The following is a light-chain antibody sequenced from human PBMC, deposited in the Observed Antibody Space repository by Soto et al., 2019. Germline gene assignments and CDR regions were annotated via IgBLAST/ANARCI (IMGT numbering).Light chain of an antibody. CDR3: QQYNSYPWT. Sequence: DIQMTQSPSTLSASVGDRVTITCRASQSISSWVAWYQQKPGKAPNLLMYDASSLESGAPSRFSGSGSGTEFALTISSLQPDDFATYYCQQYNSYPWTFGQGTKVEVK. V-gene: IGKV1-5*01. J-gene: IGKJ1*01. CDR2: DAS. CDR1: QSISSW.